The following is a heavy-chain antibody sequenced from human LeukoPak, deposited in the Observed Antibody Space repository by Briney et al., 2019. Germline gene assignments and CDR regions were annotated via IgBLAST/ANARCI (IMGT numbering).Heavy chain of an antibody. CDR2: INPNSGGT. CDR3: ARGNYGSGSYSLL. Sequence: GASVKVSCKASGYTFTRYYMHWVRQAPGQGLEWMGRINPNSGGTNYAQKFQGRVTMTRDTSISTAYMELSRLRSDDAAVYYYARGNYGSGSYSLLWGKGTLVTVSS. CDR1: GYTFTRYY. V-gene: IGHV1-2*06. J-gene: IGHJ4*02. D-gene: IGHD3-10*01.